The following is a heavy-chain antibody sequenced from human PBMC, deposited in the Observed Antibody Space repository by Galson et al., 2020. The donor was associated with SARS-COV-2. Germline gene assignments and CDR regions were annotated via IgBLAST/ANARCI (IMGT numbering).Heavy chain of an antibody. CDR3: TRYYGSGGFDP. V-gene: IGHV3-49*03. Sequence: GGSLRLSCVASGFTFGDYAMSWFRQAPGKGLEWVGFIRSKAYGGTTEYAASVKGRFTISRDDSKSIAYLQMNSLKTEDTAVYYCTRYYGSGGFDPWGQGTLVTVSS. CDR1: GFTFGDYA. D-gene: IGHD3-10*01. CDR2: IRSKAYGGTT. J-gene: IGHJ5*02.